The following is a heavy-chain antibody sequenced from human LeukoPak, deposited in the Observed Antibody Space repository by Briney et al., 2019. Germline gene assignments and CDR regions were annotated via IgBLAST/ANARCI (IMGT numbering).Heavy chain of an antibody. V-gene: IGHV4-39*07. J-gene: IGHJ4*02. D-gene: IGHD3-10*01. CDR3: ARGFSGGSGVNHDY. Sequence: SETLSLTCTVSGGSISSSSYYWGWIRQPPGKGLEWIGSIYYSGSTYYNPSLKSRVTMSVDTSKNQFSLKLTSVTAADTAVYYCARGFSGGSGVNHDYWGQGTLVTVSS. CDR1: GGSISSSSYY. CDR2: IYYSGST.